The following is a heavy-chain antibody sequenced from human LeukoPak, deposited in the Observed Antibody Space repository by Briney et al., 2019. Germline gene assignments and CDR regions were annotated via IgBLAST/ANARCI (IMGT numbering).Heavy chain of an antibody. CDR2: IYHSGRT. Sequence: SGTLSLTCAVSGGPIISGNWWSWVRQPPGKGLEWVGEIYHSGRTNYNPSLKSRVTISLDKSKNQFSLNLNSVTAADAALYYCASSDGLPPRSDSSYDVFDYWGQGTLVTVSS. CDR1: GGPIISGNW. CDR3: ASSDGLPPRSDSSYDVFDY. J-gene: IGHJ4*02. D-gene: IGHD3-3*01. V-gene: IGHV4-4*02.